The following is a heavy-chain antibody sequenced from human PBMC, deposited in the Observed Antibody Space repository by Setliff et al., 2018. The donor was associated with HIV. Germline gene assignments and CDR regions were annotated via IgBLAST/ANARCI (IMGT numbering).Heavy chain of an antibody. CDR1: GYTFNSYA. Sequence: ASVKVSCKASGYTFNSYAMHWVRQAPGQRPEWMGWINPNSGGTNYAQKSQGRVTMTRDTSISTAYMELSRLRSEDTAVYYCARDCGGDYSRSYYYGMDVWGHGTTVTVSS. V-gene: IGHV1-2*02. D-gene: IGHD2-21*02. CDR3: ARDCGGDYSRSYYYGMDV. J-gene: IGHJ6*02. CDR2: INPNSGGT.